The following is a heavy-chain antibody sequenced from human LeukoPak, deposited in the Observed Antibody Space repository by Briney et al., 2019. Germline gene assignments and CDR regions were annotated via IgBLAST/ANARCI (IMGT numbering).Heavy chain of an antibody. J-gene: IGHJ5*02. Sequence: GGSLRLSCAASGVIISSYAMSWVRQAPGKGLEWVSAINGRGDNTYYADFVKGRFTISRDNSKSTVYLQMNSLRTEDTAVYYCAKDRVSPGFNWFDPWGQGTLATVSS. CDR1: GVIISSYA. CDR3: AKDRVSPGFNWFDP. CDR2: INGRGDNT. V-gene: IGHV3-23*01. D-gene: IGHD2/OR15-2a*01.